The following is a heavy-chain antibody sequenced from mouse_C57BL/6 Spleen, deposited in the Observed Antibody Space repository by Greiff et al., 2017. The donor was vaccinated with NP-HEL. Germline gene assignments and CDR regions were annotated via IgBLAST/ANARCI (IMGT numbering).Heavy chain of an antibody. CDR2: IYPGDGDT. D-gene: IGHD2-5*01. CDR3: ARQGYSNFLDY. J-gene: IGHJ2*01. V-gene: IGHV1-82*01. CDR1: GYAFSSSW. Sequence: QVQLQQSGPELVKPGASVKISCKASGYAFSSSWMNWVKQRPGKGLEWIGRIYPGDGDTNYNGKFKGKATLTADKSSSTAYMQLSSLTSEDSAVFFCARQGYSNFLDYWGQGTTLTVSS.